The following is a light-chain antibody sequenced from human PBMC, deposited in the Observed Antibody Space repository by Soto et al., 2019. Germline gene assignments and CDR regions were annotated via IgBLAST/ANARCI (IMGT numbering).Light chain of an antibody. V-gene: IGLV2-11*01. J-gene: IGLJ3*02. CDR2: DVT. CDR1: SSDVGGYNY. CDR3: CSYSGSYTPWV. Sequence: QSALTQPRSVSGSPGQSVAISCTGTSSDVGGYNYVSWYQQLPGKAPKLMIYDVTKRPSGVPDRFSGSKSGNTASLTISGLQAEDEADYYCCSYSGSYTPWVFGGGTQLTVL.